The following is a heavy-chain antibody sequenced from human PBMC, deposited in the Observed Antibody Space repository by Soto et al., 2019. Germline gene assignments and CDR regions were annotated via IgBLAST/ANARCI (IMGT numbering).Heavy chain of an antibody. Sequence: QVQLVESGGGVVQPGRSLRLSCAASGFTFSSYAMHWVRQAPGKGLEWVAVISYDGSNKDYADSVKGRFTISRDNSKNTLYLQMNSLRVEDTAVYYCARDITAAGTSPDYWGQGTLVTVSS. V-gene: IGHV3-30-3*01. CDR1: GFTFSSYA. D-gene: IGHD6-13*01. CDR3: ARDITAAGTSPDY. J-gene: IGHJ4*02. CDR2: ISYDGSNK.